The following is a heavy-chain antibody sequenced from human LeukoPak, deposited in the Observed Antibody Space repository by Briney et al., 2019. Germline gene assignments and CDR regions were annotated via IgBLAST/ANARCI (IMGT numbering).Heavy chain of an antibody. CDR2: ISPSGGGT. CDR3: ARGGPQWLVLRKCFYFDS. Sequence: ASVKVSCKSSGYTFTSYYIHWVRQAPGQGLEWMGIISPSGGGTGYAQNFQGRVTITRDTSTSTVYMELSSLRSEDTAVYFCARGGPQWLVLRKCFYFDSWGQGTLVTVSS. D-gene: IGHD6-19*01. J-gene: IGHJ4*02. CDR1: GYTFTSYY. V-gene: IGHV1-46*01.